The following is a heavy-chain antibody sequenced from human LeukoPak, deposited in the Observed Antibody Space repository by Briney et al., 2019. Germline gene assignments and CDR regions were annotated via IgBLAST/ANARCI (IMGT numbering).Heavy chain of an antibody. CDR3: ARVTRGYSYGLVDY. Sequence: SETLSLTCAVYGGSFSSYYWGWIRQPPGKGLEWIGSIYYSGSTYYNPSLKSRVTISVDTSKNQFSLKLSSVTAADTAVYYCARVTRGYSYGLVDYWGQGTLVTVSS. CDR2: IYYSGST. D-gene: IGHD5-18*01. CDR1: GGSFSSYY. J-gene: IGHJ4*02. V-gene: IGHV4-39*07.